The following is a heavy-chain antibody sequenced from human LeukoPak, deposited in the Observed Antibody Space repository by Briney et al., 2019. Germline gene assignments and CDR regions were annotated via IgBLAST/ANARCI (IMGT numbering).Heavy chain of an antibody. V-gene: IGHV1-18*01. J-gene: IGHJ4*02. CDR3: ARKVPKSYYDFWSGSETLGY. Sequence: ASVKVSCKASGYTFTSYGISWVRQAPGQGLEWMGWISAYNGNTNYAQKLQGRVTMTTDTSTSTAYMELRSLRSDDTAVYYCARKVPKSYYDFWSGSETLGYWGQGTLVTVSS. CDR2: ISAYNGNT. CDR1: GYTFTSYG. D-gene: IGHD3-3*01.